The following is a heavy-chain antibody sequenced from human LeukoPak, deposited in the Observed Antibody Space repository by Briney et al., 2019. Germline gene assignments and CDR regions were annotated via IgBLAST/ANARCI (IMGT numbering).Heavy chain of an antibody. V-gene: IGHV3-23*01. CDR2: ISGSGDST. CDR3: ARRSGIAVAGAFDY. J-gene: IGHJ4*02. CDR1: EFTFSNYW. Sequence: GGSLRLSCAVSEFTFSNYWMTWVRQAPGKGLEWVSGISGSGDSTYYADSVKGRFTISRDNSKNTLYLQMNSLRAEDTAVYYCARRSGIAVAGAFDYWGQGTLVTVSS. D-gene: IGHD6-19*01.